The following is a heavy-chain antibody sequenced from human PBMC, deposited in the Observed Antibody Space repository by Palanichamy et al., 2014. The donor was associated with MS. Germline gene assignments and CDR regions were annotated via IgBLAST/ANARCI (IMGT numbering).Heavy chain of an antibody. D-gene: IGHD2-2*01. V-gene: IGHV3-74*01. Sequence: EVQLLESGGGSVQPGGSLRLSCAVSGFNLSDYWIHWVRQPPGKGLMWVSRISPDGSSASYADSVEGRFTISRDNAKDTAYLQMNSLRVEDTAVYYCGRYTTSHPGGGQGTLVTVSS. CDR2: ISPDGSSA. CDR3: GRYTTSHPG. CDR1: GFNLSDYW. J-gene: IGHJ4*02.